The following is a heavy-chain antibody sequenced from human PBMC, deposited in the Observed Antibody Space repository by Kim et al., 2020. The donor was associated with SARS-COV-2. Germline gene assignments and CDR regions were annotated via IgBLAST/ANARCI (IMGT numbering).Heavy chain of an antibody. CDR1: GYTFTSYG. V-gene: IGHV1-18*01. CDR3: ARDQYNFWSGWSPHPYYYGMDV. D-gene: IGHD3-3*01. CDR2: ISAYNGNT. Sequence: ASVKVSCKASGYTFTSYGISWVRQAPGQGLEWMGWISAYNGNTNYAQKLQGRVTMTTDTSTSTAYMELRSLRSDDTAVYYCARDQYNFWSGWSPHPYYYGMDVWGQGTTVTVSS. J-gene: IGHJ6*02.